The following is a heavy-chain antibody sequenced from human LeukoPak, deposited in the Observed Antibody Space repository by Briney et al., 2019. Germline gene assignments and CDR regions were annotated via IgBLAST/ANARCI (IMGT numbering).Heavy chain of an antibody. V-gene: IGHV3-9*01. CDR1: GGSMTTHH. J-gene: IGHJ3*02. CDR2: ISWNSGSI. D-gene: IGHD5-24*01. CDR3: AKGEMATKDAFDI. Sequence: LSLTCTVSGGSMTTHHWNWIRQTPGKGLEWVSGISWNSGSIGYADSVKGRFTISRDNAKNSLYLQMNSLRAEDTALYYCAKGEMATKDAFDIWGQGTMVTVSS.